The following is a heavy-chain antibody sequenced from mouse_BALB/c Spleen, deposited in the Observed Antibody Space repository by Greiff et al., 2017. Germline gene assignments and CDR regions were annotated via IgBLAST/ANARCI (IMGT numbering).Heavy chain of an antibody. CDR2: ISYSGST. CDR3: ARALYYDYDGRDYYAMDY. CDR1: GDSITSGY. J-gene: IGHJ4*01. V-gene: IGHV3-8*02. D-gene: IGHD2-4*01. Sequence: VQLKESGPSLVKPSQTLSLTCSVTGDSITSGYWNWIRKFPGNKLEYMGYISYSGSTYYNPSLKSRISITRDTSKNQYYLQLNSVTTEDTATYYCARALYYDYDGRDYYAMDYWGQGTSVTVSS.